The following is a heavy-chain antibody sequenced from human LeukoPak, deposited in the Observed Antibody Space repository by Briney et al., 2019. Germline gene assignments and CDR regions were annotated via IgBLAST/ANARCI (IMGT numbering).Heavy chain of an antibody. Sequence: PGGSLRLSCVASGFIFSNYGLHWVRQAPGKGLEWVAVIWYDGSRKYYADSVKGRFTISRDDSKNTLYLQMNSLRVEDTAVYYCARADCSSSSCPSKFDYWGRGTLVTVSS. CDR2: IWYDGSRK. V-gene: IGHV3-33*01. CDR1: GFIFSNYG. J-gene: IGHJ4*02. CDR3: ARADCSSSSCPSKFDY. D-gene: IGHD2-2*01.